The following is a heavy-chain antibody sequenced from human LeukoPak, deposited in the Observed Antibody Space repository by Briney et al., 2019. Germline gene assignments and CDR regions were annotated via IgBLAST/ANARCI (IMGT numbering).Heavy chain of an antibody. CDR3: TRDRGAYNLYDY. Sequence: GGSLRLSCTASGFTFSGYNMKWIRQAPGKGLEWVGFIRSKAYGETADYAASVKGRFTISRDDSKAIAYLQMNSLKTEDTAVYHCTRDRGAYNLYDYWGQGTLVTVSS. CDR1: GFTFSGYN. J-gene: IGHJ4*02. D-gene: IGHD1-1*01. CDR2: IRSKAYGETA. V-gene: IGHV3-49*03.